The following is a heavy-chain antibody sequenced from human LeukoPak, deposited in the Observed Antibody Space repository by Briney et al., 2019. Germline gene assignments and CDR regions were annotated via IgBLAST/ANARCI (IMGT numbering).Heavy chain of an antibody. V-gene: IGHV3-74*01. Sequence: GSLRLSCAASGFTFSSYWMHWVRQAPGKGLVWVSRINSDGSSTSYADSVKGRFTISRDNAKNSLYLQMNSLRAEDTAVYYCASSRYDSSGYYGIIAYWGQGTLVTVSS. CDR3: ASSRYDSSGYYGIIAY. D-gene: IGHD3-22*01. CDR2: INSDGSST. CDR1: GFTFSSYW. J-gene: IGHJ4*02.